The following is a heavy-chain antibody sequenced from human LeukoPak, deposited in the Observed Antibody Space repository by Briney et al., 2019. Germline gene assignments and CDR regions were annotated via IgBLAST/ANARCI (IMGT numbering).Heavy chain of an antibody. V-gene: IGHV4-38-2*01. Sequence: PSETLSLTCAVSGYSISSGYYWGWIRQPPGKGLEWIGNIYHSGTTFYNPSLRSRVTISVDTTKNQFSLKLTSVTAADTAVYYCASSEYSTSWYSFGYWGQGTLVTVSS. J-gene: IGHJ4*02. CDR2: IYHSGTT. CDR1: GYSISSGYY. D-gene: IGHD6-6*01. CDR3: ASSEYSTSWYSFGY.